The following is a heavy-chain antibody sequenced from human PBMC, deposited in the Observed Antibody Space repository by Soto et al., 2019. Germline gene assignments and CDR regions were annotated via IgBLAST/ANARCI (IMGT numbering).Heavy chain of an antibody. J-gene: IGHJ6*02. CDR2: MNPNSGNT. D-gene: IGHD2-15*01. Sequence: ASVKVSCKASGYTFTSYDINWVRQATGQGLEWMGWMNPNSGNTGYAQKFQGRVTMTRNTSISTAYMELSSLRSEDTAVYYCARGYLSVVVAKPVYYYYYVMAFWGQGTRVTVPS. CDR3: ARGYLSVVVAKPVYYYYYVMAF. CDR1: GYTFTSYD. V-gene: IGHV1-8*01.